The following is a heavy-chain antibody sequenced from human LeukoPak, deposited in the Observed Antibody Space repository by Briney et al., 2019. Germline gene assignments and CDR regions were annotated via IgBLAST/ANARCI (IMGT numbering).Heavy chain of an antibody. D-gene: IGHD2-15*01. CDR2: ISYDGSNK. CDR3: AKAPVTTCSGAYCYPFDY. Sequence: GGSLRLSCAASGFTFSSYAMHWVRQAPGKGLEWVAVISYDGSNKYYADSVKGRFTISRDNSKNTLYLQMNSLRAEDAAVYYCAKAPVTTCSGAYCYPFDYWGQGTLVTVSS. V-gene: IGHV3-30*04. CDR1: GFTFSSYA. J-gene: IGHJ4*02.